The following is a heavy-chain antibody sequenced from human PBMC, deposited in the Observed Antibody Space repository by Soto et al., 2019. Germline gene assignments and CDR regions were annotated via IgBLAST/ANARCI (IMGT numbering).Heavy chain of an antibody. V-gene: IGHV2-5*02. CDR3: AHRVLRTVFGLVTTTAIYFDF. CDR1: GFSLTTSGVG. D-gene: IGHD3-3*01. Sequence: QITLNESGPTPVKPRQTLTLTCTFSGFSLTTSGVGVGWIRQSPGKAPEWLALIYWDDDKRYSPSLKSRLTITKDTAKHPVVLTMADLDPADTATYYCAHRVLRTVFGLVTTTAIYFDFWGQGTPGAVSS. CDR2: IYWDDDK. J-gene: IGHJ4*02.